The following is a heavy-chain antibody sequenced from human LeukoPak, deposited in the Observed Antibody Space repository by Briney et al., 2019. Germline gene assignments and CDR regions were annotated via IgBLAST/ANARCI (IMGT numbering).Heavy chain of an antibody. D-gene: IGHD4-11*01. V-gene: IGHV3-30-3*01. CDR1: GFTFSSYA. Sequence: GGSLRLSCAASGFTFSSYAVHWVRQAPGKGLEWVAVISYDGSNKYYADSVKGRFTISRDNSKNTLYLQMNSLRAEDTAVYYCARSRDLGVTTGFDYWGQGTLVTVSS. CDR3: ARSRDLGVTTGFDY. J-gene: IGHJ4*02. CDR2: ISYDGSNK.